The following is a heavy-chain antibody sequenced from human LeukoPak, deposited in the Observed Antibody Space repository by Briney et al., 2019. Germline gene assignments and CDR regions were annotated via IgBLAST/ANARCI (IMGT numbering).Heavy chain of an antibody. Sequence: GGSLRLSCAASGFSFSTYSMNWVRQAPGKGLEWVSYISNSTSTIYYADSVKGRFTISRDNAKNSLFLQMNSLRDEDTAVYYCARRYCSGGSCYSGYYFDYWGQGTLVTVSS. CDR1: GFSFSTYS. CDR2: ISNSTSTI. CDR3: ARRYCSGGSCYSGYYFDY. V-gene: IGHV3-48*02. J-gene: IGHJ4*02. D-gene: IGHD2-15*01.